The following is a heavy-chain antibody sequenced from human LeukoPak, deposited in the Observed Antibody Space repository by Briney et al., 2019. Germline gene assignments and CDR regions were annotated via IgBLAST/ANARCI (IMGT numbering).Heavy chain of an antibody. D-gene: IGHD4-17*01. CDR3: ARVPTTVTTWFDY. CDR2: IIPIFGTA. CDR1: GGTFSSYA. V-gene: IGHV1-69*05. J-gene: IGHJ4*02. Sequence: ASVKVSCKASGGTFSSYAISWVRQAPGQGLEWMGVIIPIFGTANYAQKFQGRVTITTDESTSTAYMELSSLRSEDTAVYYCARVPTTVTTWFDYWGQGTLVTVSS.